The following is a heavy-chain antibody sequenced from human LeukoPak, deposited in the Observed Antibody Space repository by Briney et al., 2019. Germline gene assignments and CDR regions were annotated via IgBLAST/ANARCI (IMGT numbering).Heavy chain of an antibody. Sequence: GGSLRLSCAASGFTFSSYWMSWVRQAPGKGREWVANIKQDGSEKYYVDSVKGRFTISRDNAKNSLYLQMNSLRAEDTAVYYCARHRSPSGSYYGDAFDIWGQGTMVTVSS. CDR2: IKQDGSEK. J-gene: IGHJ3*02. V-gene: IGHV3-7*01. CDR3: ARHRSPSGSYYGDAFDI. D-gene: IGHD1-26*01. CDR1: GFTFSSYW.